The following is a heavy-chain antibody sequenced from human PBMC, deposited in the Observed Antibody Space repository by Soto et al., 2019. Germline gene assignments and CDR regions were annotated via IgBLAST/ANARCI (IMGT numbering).Heavy chain of an antibody. J-gene: IGHJ4*02. CDR3: AKDGRENFAVDY. V-gene: IGHV3-30*18. Sequence: GGSLRLSCAASGFTFSSYGMHWVRQAPGKGLEWVAVISYDGSNKYYADSVKGRFTISRDNSKNTLYLQMNSLRAEDTAVYYCAKDGRENFAVDYWGQGTLVTVSS. CDR1: GFTFSSYG. CDR2: ISYDGSNK.